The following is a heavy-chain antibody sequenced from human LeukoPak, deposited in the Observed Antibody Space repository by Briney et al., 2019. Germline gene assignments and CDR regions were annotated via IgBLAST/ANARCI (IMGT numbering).Heavy chain of an antibody. CDR3: ARQALGYCSGGSCYHFDY. J-gene: IGHJ4*02. Sequence: GESLKISCKGSGYSFTSYRIGWVRQMPGKGLEWMGIIYPGDSDTRYSPSFQGQVTISADKSISTAYLQWSSLKASDTAIYYCARQALGYCSGGSCYHFDYWGQGTLVTVSS. V-gene: IGHV5-51*01. CDR1: GYSFTSYR. D-gene: IGHD2-15*01. CDR2: IYPGDSDT.